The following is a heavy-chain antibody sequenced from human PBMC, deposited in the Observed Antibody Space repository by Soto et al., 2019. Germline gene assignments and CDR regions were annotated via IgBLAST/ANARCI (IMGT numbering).Heavy chain of an antibody. CDR2: IYSGGST. D-gene: IGHD3-10*01. J-gene: IGHJ3*02. CDR3: ARSLTYYYAMGAFDI. CDR1: GFTVSSNY. V-gene: IGHV3-53*02. Sequence: EVQLVETGGGLIQPGGSLRLSCAASGFTVSSNYMSWVRQAPGKGLECVSVIYSGGSTYYADSVKGRFTISRDNSKNTLYLQMNSLRAEDTAVYYCARSLTYYYAMGAFDIWGQGTMVTVSS.